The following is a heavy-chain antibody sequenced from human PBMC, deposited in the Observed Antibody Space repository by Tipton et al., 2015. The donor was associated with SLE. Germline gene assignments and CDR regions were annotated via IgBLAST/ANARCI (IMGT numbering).Heavy chain of an antibody. V-gene: IGHV3-7*01. CDR2: IKQDGSEK. Sequence: SLRLSCVASGFTFSNFWMSWVRQAPGKGLEWVANIKQDGSEKSYVDSVKGRLTISRDNAKNSLYLQINSLGVEDTAVYYCARDEGNGYNYGMHYWGQGTLVTVSA. CDR1: GFTFSNFW. J-gene: IGHJ4*02. D-gene: IGHD5-24*01. CDR3: ARDEGNGYNYGMHY.